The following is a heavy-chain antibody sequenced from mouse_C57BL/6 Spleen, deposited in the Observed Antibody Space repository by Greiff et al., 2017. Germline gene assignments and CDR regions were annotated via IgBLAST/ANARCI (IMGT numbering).Heavy chain of an antibody. Sequence: QVTLKVSGPGILQPSQTLSLTCSFSGFSLSTFGMGVGWIRQPSGKGLEWLAHIWWDDDTYYNPALKSRLTISKDTSKNQVFLKIANVDTADTATYYCARMRDYYGSRNYFDYWGQGTTLTVSS. CDR2: IWWDDDT. J-gene: IGHJ2*01. V-gene: IGHV8-8*01. CDR3: ARMRDYYGSRNYFDY. D-gene: IGHD1-1*01. CDR1: GFSLSTFGMG.